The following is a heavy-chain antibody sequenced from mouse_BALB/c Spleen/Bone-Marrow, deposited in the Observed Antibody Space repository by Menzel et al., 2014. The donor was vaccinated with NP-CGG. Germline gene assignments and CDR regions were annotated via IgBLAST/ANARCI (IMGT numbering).Heavy chain of an antibody. CDR2: IDPANGNT. V-gene: IGHV14-3*02. CDR1: GFNIKDTY. CDR3: ARYYYGYYFEY. J-gene: IGHJ2*01. D-gene: IGHD1-2*01. Sequence: EVQLQESGAELVKPGASVKLSCTASGFNIKDTYMHWVKQRPEQGLEWIGRIDPANGNTKYDPKFQGKATITADTSSNTAYLQLSSLTSEDTAVYYCARYYYGYYFEYWGQGTTLTVSS.